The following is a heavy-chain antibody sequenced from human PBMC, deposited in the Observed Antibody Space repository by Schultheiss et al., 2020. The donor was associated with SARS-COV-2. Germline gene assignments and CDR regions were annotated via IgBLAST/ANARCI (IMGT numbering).Heavy chain of an antibody. CDR3: ARSSQQWDLDY. J-gene: IGHJ4*02. D-gene: IGHD6-19*01. CDR2: IFYSGST. V-gene: IGHV4-61*01. CDR1: GASVSGGSYS. Sequence: SETLSLTCTVSGASVSGGSYSWSWVRQPPGKGLEWIGYIFYSGSTNYNPSLKSRVTISVDTSKDQFSLKLSSVTAADTAVYYCARSSQQWDLDYWGQGTLVTVSS.